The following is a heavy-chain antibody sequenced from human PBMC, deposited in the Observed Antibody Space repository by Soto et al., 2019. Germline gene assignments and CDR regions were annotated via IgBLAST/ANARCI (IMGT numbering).Heavy chain of an antibody. CDR3: ARDGWNDMGLFDF. CDR2: INPNSDDT. Sequence: ASVKVSCKASGYTFTGYYIHWVRQAPGQGLEWMAWINPNSDDTNYEQKFQGRVTMTRDTSISTAYMELRRLRSDDTAVYYCARDGWNDMGLFDFWGQGTLVTVSS. CDR1: GYTFTGYY. D-gene: IGHD1-1*01. J-gene: IGHJ4*02. V-gene: IGHV1-2*02.